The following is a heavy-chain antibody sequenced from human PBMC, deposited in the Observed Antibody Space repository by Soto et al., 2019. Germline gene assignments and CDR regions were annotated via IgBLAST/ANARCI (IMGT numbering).Heavy chain of an antibody. CDR2: ISYDGSKK. CDR1: GFTFSTYG. CDR3: AESYYDSSGSYWIGQ. D-gene: IGHD3-22*01. V-gene: IGHV3-30*18. J-gene: IGHJ4*01. Sequence: GGSLRLSCAASGFTFSTYGMHWVRQAPGKGLEWVAVISYDGSKKDYADSVKGRFTISRDNSKYTLYLQTNSLRAEDTAVYYCAESYYDSSGSYWIGQWGHGTLVTVSS.